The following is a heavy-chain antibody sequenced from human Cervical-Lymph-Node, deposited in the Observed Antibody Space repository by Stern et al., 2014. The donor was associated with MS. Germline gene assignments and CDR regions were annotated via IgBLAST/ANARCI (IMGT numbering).Heavy chain of an antibody. CDR1: GFSFNWYN. Sequence: EVQLEESGGGLVKPGGSLRLSCAASGFSFNWYNMNWVRQAPGKGLEWVSSISSTSDYTYSADSVKGRFTISRDNAKKSLYLQMNSLRADDTAVYYCARDALFDSWGQGTLVTVSS. CDR2: ISSTSDYT. V-gene: IGHV3-21*01. J-gene: IGHJ4*02. CDR3: ARDALFDS.